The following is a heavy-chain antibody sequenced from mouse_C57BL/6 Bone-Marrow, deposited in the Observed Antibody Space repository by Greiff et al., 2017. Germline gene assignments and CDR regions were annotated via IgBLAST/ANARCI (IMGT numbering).Heavy chain of an antibody. CDR3: VLITTVVADY. CDR1: GYTFTSYW. CDR2: IDPSDSYT. D-gene: IGHD1-1*01. Sequence: QVQLQQPGAELVRPGTSVKLSCKASGYTFTSYWMHWVKQRPGQGLEWIGVIDPSDSYTNYNQKFKGKATLTVDTSSSTAYMQLSSLTSEDSAVYDCVLITTVVADYWGQGTTRTVSS. J-gene: IGHJ2*01. V-gene: IGHV1-59*01.